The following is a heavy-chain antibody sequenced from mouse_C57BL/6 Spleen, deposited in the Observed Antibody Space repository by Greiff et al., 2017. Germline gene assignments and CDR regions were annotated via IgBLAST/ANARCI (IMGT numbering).Heavy chain of an antibody. V-gene: IGHV1-50*01. CDR2: IDPSDSYT. CDR3: AKRGGYDSWFAY. J-gene: IGHJ3*01. CDR1: GYTFTSYW. Sequence: VQLQQPGAELVKPGASVKLSCKASGYTFTSYWMQWVKQRPGQGLEWIGEIDPSDSYTNYNQKFKGKATLTVYTSSSTAYMQLSSLTSEDSAVYYCAKRGGYDSWFAYWGQGTLVTVSA. D-gene: IGHD2-4*01.